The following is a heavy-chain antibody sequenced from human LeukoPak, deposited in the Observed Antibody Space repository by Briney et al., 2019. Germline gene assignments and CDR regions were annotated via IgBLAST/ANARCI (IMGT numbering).Heavy chain of an antibody. Sequence: GGSLRLSCAASGFTFSSYGMHWVRQAPGKGLEWVAFIRYDGSNKYYADSVKGRFTISRDNSKNTLYLQMGSLRAEDMAVYYCARASDGSGWDGAFDIWGQGTMVTVSS. CDR3: ARASDGSGWDGAFDI. J-gene: IGHJ3*02. CDR1: GFTFSSYG. CDR2: IRYDGSNK. V-gene: IGHV3-30*02. D-gene: IGHD6-19*01.